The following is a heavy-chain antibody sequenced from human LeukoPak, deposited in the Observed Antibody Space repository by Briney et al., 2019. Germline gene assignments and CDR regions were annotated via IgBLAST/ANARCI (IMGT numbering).Heavy chain of an antibody. Sequence: PSETLSLTCTVSGGSISSSSYYWGWIRQPPRKGLEWIGSIYYSGSTYYNPSLKSRVTISVDTSKNQFSLKLSSVTAADTAVYYCARYYDILTGYFPAGIDYWGQGTLVTVSS. CDR2: IYYSGST. CDR1: GGSISSSSYY. V-gene: IGHV4-39*01. J-gene: IGHJ4*02. CDR3: ARYYDILTGYFPAGIDY. D-gene: IGHD3-9*01.